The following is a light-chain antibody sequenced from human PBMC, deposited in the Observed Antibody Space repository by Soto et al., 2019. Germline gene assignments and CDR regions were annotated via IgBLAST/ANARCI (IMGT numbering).Light chain of an antibody. J-gene: IGLJ2*01. V-gene: IGLV2-23*02. CDR3: CSYAGSSTFVV. Sequence: QSALTQPPSASGSPGQSVTISCTGTSSDVGGYNYVSWYQQHPGKAPKLMIYGVNKRPSGVSNRFSGSKSGNTASLTISGLQAEDEADYYCCSYAGSSTFVVFGGGTKLTVL. CDR2: GVN. CDR1: SSDVGGYNY.